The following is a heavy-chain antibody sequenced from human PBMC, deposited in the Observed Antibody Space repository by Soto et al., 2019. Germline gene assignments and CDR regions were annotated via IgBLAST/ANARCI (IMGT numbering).Heavy chain of an antibody. CDR1: GFTFSSYA. D-gene: IGHD5-12*01. CDR2: ISGSGGST. J-gene: IGHJ4*02. CDR3: AKDWGYSGYDFYNPYFDY. Sequence: GGSLRLSCAASGFTFSSYAMSWVRQAPGKGLEWVSAISGSGGSTYYADSVKGRFTISRDNSKNTLYLQMNSLRAEDTAVYYCAKDWGYSGYDFYNPYFDYWGQGTLVTVSS. V-gene: IGHV3-23*01.